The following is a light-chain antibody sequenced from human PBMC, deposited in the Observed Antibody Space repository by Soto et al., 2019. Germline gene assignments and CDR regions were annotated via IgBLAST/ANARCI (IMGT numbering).Light chain of an antibody. Sequence: EIVMTQSPGTLSVSPGERVTLSCRASQRVSNKLAWYQQKLGQAPRLLIYRASTRATGIPARFSGSGSGTEFTLTISSLQSEDFAVYYCQQYNNWPPITFGQGTRLEIK. CDR1: QRVSNK. J-gene: IGKJ5*01. CDR3: QQYNNWPPIT. CDR2: RAS. V-gene: IGKV3-15*01.